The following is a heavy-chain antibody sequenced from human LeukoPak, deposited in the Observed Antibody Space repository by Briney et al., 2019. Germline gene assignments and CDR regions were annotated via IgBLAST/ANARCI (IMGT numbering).Heavy chain of an antibody. CDR1: GFTVSINY. J-gene: IGHJ4*02. CDR2: IYSGGST. Sequence: GGSVRLSCAASGFTVSINYMSWVRQAPGKGLEWVSVIYSGGSTYYADSVKGRFTISRDKSKNTLYLQMNSLRDENTAVYYCARPEPHNDGGNLLYRGQGTLVTVSS. D-gene: IGHD4-23*01. CDR3: ARPEPHNDGGNLLY. V-gene: IGHV3-66*01.